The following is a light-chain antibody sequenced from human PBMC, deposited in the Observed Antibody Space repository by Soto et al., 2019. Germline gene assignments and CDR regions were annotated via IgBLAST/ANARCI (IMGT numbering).Light chain of an antibody. V-gene: IGKV1-16*01. CDR1: QDISNS. CDR3: QQYNSYPWT. CDR2: GAT. J-gene: IGKJ1*01. Sequence: DIQMTQSPSSLSASVGDRVTITCQASQDISNSLGWYQQKPGKAPKLLIYGATILESGVPSRFSGSGSGTELTLTISSLQPDDSAAYYCQQYNSYPWTFGQGTKVDIK.